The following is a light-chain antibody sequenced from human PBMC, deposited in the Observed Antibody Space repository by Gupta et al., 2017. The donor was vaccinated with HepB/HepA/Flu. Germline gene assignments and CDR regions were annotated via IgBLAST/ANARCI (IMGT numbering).Light chain of an antibody. CDR3: AAWDNSLRGWV. CDR2: SND. J-gene: IGLJ3*02. V-gene: IGLV1-44*01. CDR1: SSNIGSKV. Sequence: QSLLPQPPSPSGTSRPRVIITCPCSSSNIGSKVVNWYQQVPGTAPKLLIYSNDQRPSGVPDRFSGSKSGTSASLAISGLQSEDEADYYCAAWDNSLRGWVFGGGTKLTVL.